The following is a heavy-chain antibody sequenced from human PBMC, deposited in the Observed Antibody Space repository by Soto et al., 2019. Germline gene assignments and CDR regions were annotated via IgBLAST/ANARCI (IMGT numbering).Heavy chain of an antibody. D-gene: IGHD2-15*01. V-gene: IGHV1-18*01. CDR1: GYTFTSYV. J-gene: IGHJ4*02. Sequence: ASVKVSCKASGYTFTSYVISWVRQAPGQGLEWMGGISAYNGNTNYAQKLQGRATMTTDTSTSTAYMELRSLRSDDTAVYYCVVAAQPYYFDYWGQGTLVTVS. CDR3: VVAAQPYYFDY. CDR2: ISAYNGNT.